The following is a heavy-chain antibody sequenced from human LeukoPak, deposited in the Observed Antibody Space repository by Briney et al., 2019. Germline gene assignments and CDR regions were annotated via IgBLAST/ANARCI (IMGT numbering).Heavy chain of an antibody. CDR1: GFTFSSYA. Sequence: GRSLRLSCAASGFTFSSYAMHWVRQAPGKGLEWVAVISYDGSNKYYADSVKGRFTISRDNSKNTLYLQMNSLGAEDTAVYYCARTGSGFEYWGQGTLVTVSS. J-gene: IGHJ4*02. V-gene: IGHV3-30-3*02. CDR2: ISYDGSNK. D-gene: IGHD2-15*01. CDR3: ARTGSGFEY.